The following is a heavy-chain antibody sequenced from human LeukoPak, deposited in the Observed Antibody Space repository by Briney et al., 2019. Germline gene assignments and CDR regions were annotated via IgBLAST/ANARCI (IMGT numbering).Heavy chain of an antibody. J-gene: IGHJ4*02. Sequence: ASVKVSCKASGYTFTSYYMHWVRQAPGQGLEWMGVINPSGGSTTCAQKFQGRVTMTRDTSTSTVYMELSSLRSEDTAVFYCVSHFDWFRYWGQGTLVTVSS. CDR2: INPSGGST. CDR1: GYTFTSYY. CDR3: VSHFDWFRY. D-gene: IGHD3-9*01. V-gene: IGHV1-46*01.